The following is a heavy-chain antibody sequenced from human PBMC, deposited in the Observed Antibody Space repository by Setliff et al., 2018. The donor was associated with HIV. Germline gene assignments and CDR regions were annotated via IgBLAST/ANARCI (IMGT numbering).Heavy chain of an antibody. V-gene: IGHV4-4*07. CDR2: INPSGSV. Sequence: SETLSLTCTVSGDSVNGYYWSWIRQPAGKGLEWVGRINPSGSVNYNPSLNSRVAVSLDTSKNQFSLKLSSVTAADTAVYYCTREFHRGIPDYFDSWGQGILVTVS. D-gene: IGHD2-2*02. CDR3: TREFHRGIPDYFDS. CDR1: GDSVNGYY. J-gene: IGHJ4*02.